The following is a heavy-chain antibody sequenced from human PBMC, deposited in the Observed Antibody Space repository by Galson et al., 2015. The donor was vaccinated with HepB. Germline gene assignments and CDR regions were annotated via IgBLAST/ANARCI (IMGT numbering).Heavy chain of an antibody. D-gene: IGHD6-19*01. J-gene: IGHJ4*02. CDR1: GDSVSSNSAA. CDR2: TYYRSKWYT. CDR3: ARSEGWFDY. Sequence: CAISGDSVSSNSAAWNWIRQSPSRGLEWLGRTYYRSKWYTGTAVSVKSRITINPDTSKSQFSLQLNSVTPEDTAVYYCARSEGWFDYWGQGTQVTVSS. V-gene: IGHV6-1*01.